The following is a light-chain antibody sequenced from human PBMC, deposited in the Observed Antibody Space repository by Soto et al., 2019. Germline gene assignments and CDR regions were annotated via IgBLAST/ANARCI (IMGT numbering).Light chain of an antibody. CDR2: DAS. CDR1: QSVSIW. V-gene: IGKV1-5*01. CDR3: QQYITYSPYT. Sequence: DIQMTQSPSTLSASVGDRVTITCRASQSVSIWLAWYQQKPGKALKLLIYDASSLQSGVPSRFSGSGSGTEFTLIISGLQPDDFATYYCQQYITYSPYTFGQGTKVDIK. J-gene: IGKJ2*01.